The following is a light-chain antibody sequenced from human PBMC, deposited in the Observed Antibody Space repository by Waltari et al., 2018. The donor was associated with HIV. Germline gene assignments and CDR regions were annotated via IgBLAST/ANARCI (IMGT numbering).Light chain of an antibody. CDR1: RSNIGGNF. CDR2: SND. Sequence: QSVLTQPPSVSATPGQTINISCSGSRSNIGGNFVFWYQQVATTAPRLLVYSNDQRPSGVSDRFSGFRLGTSASLAISGLRSEDEGNYYCASWDDSLPGHVFGTGT. V-gene: IGLV1-47*01. J-gene: IGLJ1*01. CDR3: ASWDDSLPGHV.